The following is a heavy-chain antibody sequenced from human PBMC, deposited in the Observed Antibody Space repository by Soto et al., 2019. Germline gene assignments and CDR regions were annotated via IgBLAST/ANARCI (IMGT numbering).Heavy chain of an antibody. CDR2: IYDGGST. CDR3: ARGDGDYGRRLDP. Sequence: EVQLVDSGGGLVQPGGSLRLSCAASGFTVTTNYVSWFRQAPGKGLEWVSIIYDGGSTYYADSVKGRFTISRDNSKNTVFLQMNSLRVEDTAVYYCARGDGDYGRRLDPWGQGTLVTVSS. J-gene: IGHJ5*02. V-gene: IGHV3-66*01. D-gene: IGHD4-17*01. CDR1: GFTVTTNY.